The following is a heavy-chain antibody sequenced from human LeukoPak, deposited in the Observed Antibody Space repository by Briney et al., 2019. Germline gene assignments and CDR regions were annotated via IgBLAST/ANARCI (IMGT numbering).Heavy chain of an antibody. J-gene: IGHJ4*02. CDR3: ARESGSYEAYFDY. CDR2: IFPIFATA. D-gene: IGHD1-26*01. Sequence: SVKVPCKASGGTFSSYAISWVRQAPGQGLEWMGRIFPIFATANYAQKFQGRVTITADESTSTAYMELSSLRSEDTAVYYCARESGSYEAYFDYWGQGTLVTVSS. V-gene: IGHV1-69*13. CDR1: GGTFSSYA.